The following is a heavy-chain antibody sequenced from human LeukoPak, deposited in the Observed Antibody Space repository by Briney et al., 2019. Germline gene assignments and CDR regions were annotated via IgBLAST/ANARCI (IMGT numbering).Heavy chain of an antibody. CDR2: INHSGST. CDR3: ARGSYYDFWSGYSIYYYYMDV. D-gene: IGHD3-3*01. V-gene: IGHV4-34*01. CDR1: GGSFSGYY. J-gene: IGHJ6*03. Sequence: SETLSLTCAVYGGSFSGYYWSWIRQPPGKGQEWIGEINHSGSTNYNPSLKSRVTISVDTSKNQFSLKLSSVTAADTAVYYCARGSYYDFWSGYSIYYYYMDVWGKGTTVTVSS.